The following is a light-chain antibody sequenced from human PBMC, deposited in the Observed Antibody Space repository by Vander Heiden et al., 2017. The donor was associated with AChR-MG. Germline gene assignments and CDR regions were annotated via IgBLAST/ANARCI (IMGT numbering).Light chain of an antibody. Sequence: IQMTQSPSTLSASVGDRVTITCRASQSISSWLAWYQQKPGKAPKLLIYDASSLESGVPSRFSGSGSGTEFTLTISSLQPDDFATYYCQQYNSDPYTFGQGTKLEIK. V-gene: IGKV1-5*01. CDR1: QSISSW. CDR2: DAS. J-gene: IGKJ2*01. CDR3: QQYNSDPYT.